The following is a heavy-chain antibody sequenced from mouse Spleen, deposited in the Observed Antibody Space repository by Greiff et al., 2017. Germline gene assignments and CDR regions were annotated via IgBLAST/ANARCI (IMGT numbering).Heavy chain of an antibody. CDR2: ISYDGSN. Sequence: DVKLQESGPGLVKPSQSLSLTCSVTGYSITSGYYWNWIRQFPGNKLEWMGYISYDGSNNYNPSLKNRISITRDTSKNQFFLKLNSVTTEDTATYYCARAYYRFDYWGQGTTLTVSS. V-gene: IGHV3-6*01. CDR1: GYSITSGYY. CDR3: ARAYYRFDY. J-gene: IGHJ2*01. D-gene: IGHD2-14*01.